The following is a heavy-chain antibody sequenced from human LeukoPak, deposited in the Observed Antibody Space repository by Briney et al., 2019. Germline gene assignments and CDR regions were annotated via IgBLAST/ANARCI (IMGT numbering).Heavy chain of an antibody. CDR2: ISVYNGNT. J-gene: IGHJ4*02. CDR3: ARMILLLGDVLTVPPRGFDY. D-gene: IGHD3-9*01. Sequence: ASVEVSCKASGYTYTTYGISWVRPAPGQGLEWLGRISVYNGNTSYAQKLQGRVTMTTDTSTSTAYMELRSLRSNDTALYYCARMILLLGDVLTVPPRGFDYWGQGTLVTVSS. V-gene: IGHV1-18*01. CDR1: GYTYTTYG.